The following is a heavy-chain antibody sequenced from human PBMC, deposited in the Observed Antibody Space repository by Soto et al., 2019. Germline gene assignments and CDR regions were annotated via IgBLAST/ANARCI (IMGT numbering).Heavy chain of an antibody. Sequence: PGGSLRLSCAASGSTFSSYAMHWVRQAPGKGLEWVAVISYDGSNKYYADSVKGRFTISRDNSKNTLYLQMNSLRAEDTAVYYCARERGGDIVVVVAATFDYWGQGTLVTVSS. J-gene: IGHJ4*02. CDR2: ISYDGSNK. CDR1: GSTFSSYA. V-gene: IGHV3-30-3*01. D-gene: IGHD2-15*01. CDR3: ARERGGDIVVVVAATFDY.